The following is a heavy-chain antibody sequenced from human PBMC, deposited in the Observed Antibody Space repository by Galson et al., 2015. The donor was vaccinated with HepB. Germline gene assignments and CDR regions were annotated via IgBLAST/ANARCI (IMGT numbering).Heavy chain of an antibody. CDR1: GFTFSNAW. J-gene: IGHJ3*02. CDR2: IKSKTDGGTT. V-gene: IGHV3-15*07. D-gene: IGHD3-10*01. Sequence: SLRLSCAASGFTFSNAWMNWVRQAPGKGLEWVGRIKSKTDGGTTDYAAPVKGRFTISRDDSKNTLYLQMNSLKTEDTAVYYCTTDTPGTGGAFEIWGQGTMVTVSS. CDR3: TTDTPGTGGAFEI.